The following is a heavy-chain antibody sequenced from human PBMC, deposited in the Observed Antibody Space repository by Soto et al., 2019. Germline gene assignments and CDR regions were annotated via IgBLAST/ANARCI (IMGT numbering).Heavy chain of an antibody. CDR3: TRDFFNNYDDTFDI. Sequence: QVQLVQSGAEVKKPGASVKVSCKASGYTFTNYGLSWVRQAPGQGLEWMGWISGNNGDTNYAQKLQGRVTMTTDTSTSTAYMELRSLRSDDTAVYYCTRDFFNNYDDTFDIWGQATLVIVSS. J-gene: IGHJ3*02. CDR1: GYTFTNYG. V-gene: IGHV1-18*01. D-gene: IGHD3-22*01. CDR2: ISGNNGDT.